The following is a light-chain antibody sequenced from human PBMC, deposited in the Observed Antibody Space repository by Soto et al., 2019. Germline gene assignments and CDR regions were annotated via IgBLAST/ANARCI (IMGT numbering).Light chain of an antibody. J-gene: IGLJ2*01. CDR2: DNN. CDR3: GTWDSSLSAVV. CDR1: SCNIGNNY. Sequence: QSVLTQPPSVSAAPGQKVTISCSGSSCNIGNNYVSWYQQLPGTAPKLLLYDNNKRPSGIPDRFSGSKSCTSATLGITGLENGDEADYYCGTWDSSLSAVVFGGGTKVTVL. V-gene: IGLV1-51*01.